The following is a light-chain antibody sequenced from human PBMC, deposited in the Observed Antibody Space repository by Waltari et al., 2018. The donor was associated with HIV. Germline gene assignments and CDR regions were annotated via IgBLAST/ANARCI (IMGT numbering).Light chain of an antibody. CDR3: LAWDIDTVV. J-gene: IGLJ2*01. CDR2: QDN. V-gene: IGLV3-1*01. CDR1: TLGGKY. Sequence: SYEVTQPPSLSVSPGQTASITCSGDTLGGKYACWYQQKAGQSPVLVIYQDNKRPSGIPERFSGSNSGNTATLTISETQAVDEADYYCLAWDIDTVVFGGGTKLTVL.